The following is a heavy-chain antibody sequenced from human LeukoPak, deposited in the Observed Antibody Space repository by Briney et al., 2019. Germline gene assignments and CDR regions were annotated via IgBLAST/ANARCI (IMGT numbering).Heavy chain of an antibody. CDR2: IRYDGSNK. CDR3: ARDHPDTAMGH. CDR1: GFTFSSSA. J-gene: IGHJ4*02. D-gene: IGHD5-18*01. Sequence: GGSLRLSCAASGFTFSSSAIHWVRQAPGKGLQWVAFIRYDGSNKYHADSVKGRFTISRDNAKNSLYLQMNSLRAEDTAVYYCARDHPDTAMGHWGQGTLVTVSS. V-gene: IGHV3-30*02.